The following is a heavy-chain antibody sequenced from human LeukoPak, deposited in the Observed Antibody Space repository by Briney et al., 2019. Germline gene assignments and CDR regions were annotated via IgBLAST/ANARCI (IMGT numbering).Heavy chain of an antibody. CDR3: ARDRYYDFWSGYDAFDI. Sequence: SETLSLTCTVSGGSISSGGYYWSWIRQHPGTGLEWIGYIYYSGSTYYNPSLKSRVTISVDTSKNQFSLKLSSVTAADTAVYYCARDRYYDFWSGYDAFDIWGQGTMVTVSS. CDR2: IYYSGST. V-gene: IGHV4-31*03. D-gene: IGHD3-3*01. CDR1: GGSISSGGYY. J-gene: IGHJ3*02.